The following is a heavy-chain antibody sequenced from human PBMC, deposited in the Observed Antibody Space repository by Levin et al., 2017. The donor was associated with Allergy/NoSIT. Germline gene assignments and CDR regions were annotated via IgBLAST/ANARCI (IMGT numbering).Heavy chain of an antibody. Sequence: GESLKISCAASGFTFSSYAMSWVRQAPGKGLEWVSAISGSGGSTYYADSVKGRFTISRDNSKNTLYLQMNSLRAEDTAVYYCAKDDLYCSSTSCYTVEAPTGYYYGVDVWGQGTTVTVSS. D-gene: IGHD2-2*02. V-gene: IGHV3-23*01. CDR2: ISGSGGST. CDR1: GFTFSSYA. CDR3: AKDDLYCSSTSCYTVEAPTGYYYGVDV. J-gene: IGHJ6*02.